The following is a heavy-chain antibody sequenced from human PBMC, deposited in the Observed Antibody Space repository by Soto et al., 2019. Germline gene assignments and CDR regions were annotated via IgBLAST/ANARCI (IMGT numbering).Heavy chain of an antibody. J-gene: IGHJ6*02. CDR3: AREAPDYNWSPGMDV. D-gene: IGHD4-4*01. CDR2: ISYDGSNK. CDR1: GFTFSSYA. V-gene: IGHV3-30-3*01. Sequence: QVQVVESGGGVVQPGRSLRLSCAASGFTFSSYAMHWVRQAPGKGLEWVAVISYDGSNKYYADSVKGRFTISRDNSKNTLYLQMNSLRAEDTAVYYCAREAPDYNWSPGMDVWGQGTTVTVSS.